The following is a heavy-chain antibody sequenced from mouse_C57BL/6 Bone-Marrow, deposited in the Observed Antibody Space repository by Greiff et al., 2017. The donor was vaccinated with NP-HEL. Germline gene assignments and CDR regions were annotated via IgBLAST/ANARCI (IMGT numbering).Heavy chain of an antibody. Sequence: VQLQQPGAELVRPGSSVKLSCKASGYTFTSYWMHWVKQRPIQGLEWIGNIDPSDSETHYNQKFKDKATLTVDKSSSTAYMQLSSLTSEDSAVYYCARSLYYDYLYYAMDYWGQGTSVTVSS. CDR3: ARSLYYDYLYYAMDY. CDR2: IDPSDSET. D-gene: IGHD2-4*01. CDR1: GYTFTSYW. J-gene: IGHJ4*01. V-gene: IGHV1-52*01.